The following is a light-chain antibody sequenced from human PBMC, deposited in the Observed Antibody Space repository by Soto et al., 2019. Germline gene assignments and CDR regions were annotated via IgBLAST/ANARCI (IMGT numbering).Light chain of an antibody. CDR3: QQYGSSRIT. J-gene: IGKJ5*01. V-gene: IGKV3-20*01. CDR1: QYINTR. Sequence: EILLTQSPATLSSFPGDRVTLSCRASQYINTRLAWYQHRPGQAPRLLIYQTSIRAAGIPDRFSGSGSGSDFTLTISRLEPEDFAVYYCQQYGSSRITFGQGTRLEIK. CDR2: QTS.